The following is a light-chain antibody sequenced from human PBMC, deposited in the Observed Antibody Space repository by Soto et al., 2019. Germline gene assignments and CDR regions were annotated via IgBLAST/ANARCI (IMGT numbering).Light chain of an antibody. CDR1: QSVKTY. CDR2: DAS. Sequence: EIVLTQSPATLSLSPGERATLSCRASQSVKTYLAWYQQKPGQAPRLLIYDASNMATGIPARFSGSGSGTDFTLTISNLESEDFALYYCQQRHTLQGTLGQGTKVEFK. CDR3: QQRHTLQGT. V-gene: IGKV3D-11*02. J-gene: IGKJ1*01.